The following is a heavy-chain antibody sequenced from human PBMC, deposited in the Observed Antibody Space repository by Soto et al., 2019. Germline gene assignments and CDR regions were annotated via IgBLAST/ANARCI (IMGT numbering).Heavy chain of an antibody. D-gene: IGHD1-26*01. J-gene: IGHJ6*03. CDR1: GYSFTSYW. CDR2: IYPGDSDT. Sequence: CKGSGYSFTSYWIGWVRQMPGKGLEWMGIIYPGDSDTRYSPSFQGQVTISADKSISTAYLQWSSLKASDTAMYYCARQKGTELRSYYYYYMDVWGKGTTVTVSS. V-gene: IGHV5-51*01. CDR3: ARQKGTELRSYYYYYMDV.